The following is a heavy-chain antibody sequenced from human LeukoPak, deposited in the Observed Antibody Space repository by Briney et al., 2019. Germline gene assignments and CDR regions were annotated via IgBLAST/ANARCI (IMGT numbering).Heavy chain of an antibody. D-gene: IGHD4-17*01. CDR1: GFTFSSYS. J-gene: IGHJ4*02. CDR2: ISSSSYI. V-gene: IGHV3-21*01. Sequence: GGSLRLSCAASGFTFSSYSMNWVRQAPGKGLDWVSSISSSSYIYYADSVKGRFTISRDNAKNSLYLQMNSLRAEDTAVYYCARGSDYGDYPPDYWGQGTLVTVSS. CDR3: ARGSDYGDYPPDY.